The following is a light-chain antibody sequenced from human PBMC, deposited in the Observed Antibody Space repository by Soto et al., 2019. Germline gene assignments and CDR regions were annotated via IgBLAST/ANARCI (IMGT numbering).Light chain of an antibody. Sequence: QSALTQPASVSGSPGQSITISCTGTSSDVGGYNSVCWHQQHPGKAPQLMIYEVSNRPSGVSDRFSASKSGNTASLTISGLLADDEADYYCSSFTRSNTWVFGGGTQLTVL. CDR2: EVS. CDR3: SSFTRSNTWV. J-gene: IGLJ7*01. CDR1: SSDVGGYNS. V-gene: IGLV2-14*01.